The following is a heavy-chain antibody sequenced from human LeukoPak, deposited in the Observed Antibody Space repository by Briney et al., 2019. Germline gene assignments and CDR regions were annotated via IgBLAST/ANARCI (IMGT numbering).Heavy chain of an antibody. J-gene: IGHJ1*01. D-gene: IGHD2-15*01. CDR1: GFTVSSNY. CDR2: LYSGGST. Sequence: GGSLRLSWAASGFTVSSNYMSWVRQAPGKGLEWVSALYSGGSTYYADSVKGRFTISRDNSKNTLYLQMNSLRAEDTAVYYCASGYCSGGSCYSEYFQHWGQGTLVTVSS. V-gene: IGHV3-66*01. CDR3: ASGYCSGGSCYSEYFQH.